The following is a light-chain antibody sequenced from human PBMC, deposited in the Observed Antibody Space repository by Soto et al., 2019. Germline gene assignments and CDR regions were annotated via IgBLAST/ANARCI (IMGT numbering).Light chain of an antibody. Sequence: EIVLTQSPGTLSLSPGERATLSCRASQSVSSSYLARYQQKPGQAPRLLIYGASSRATGIPDRFSGSGSGTDFTHTISRLEPEDSAVYYCQQYGSSLFTFGPGTKVDIK. V-gene: IGKV3-20*01. J-gene: IGKJ3*01. CDR3: QQYGSSLFT. CDR2: GAS. CDR1: QSVSSSY.